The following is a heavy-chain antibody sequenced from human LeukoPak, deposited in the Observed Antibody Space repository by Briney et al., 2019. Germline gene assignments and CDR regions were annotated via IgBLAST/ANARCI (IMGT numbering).Heavy chain of an antibody. J-gene: IGHJ3*02. D-gene: IGHD4-23*01. CDR3: TRVKDFGGNSNAFDI. CDR2: INPNNGGT. V-gene: IGHV1-2*06. Sequence: ASVKVSCKASGYTFTGYYIHWVRQAPGQGLECMGRINPNNGGTNYAQKFQGRVTMTRDTSITTAYMELNRLRSDDTAVYFCTRVKDFGGNSNAFDIWGQGTMGTVSS. CDR1: GYTFTGYY.